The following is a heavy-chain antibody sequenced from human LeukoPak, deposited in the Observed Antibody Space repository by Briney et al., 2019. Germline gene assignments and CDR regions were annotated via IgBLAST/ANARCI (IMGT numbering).Heavy chain of an antibody. J-gene: IGHJ6*02. CDR2: ISVYNGNT. Sequence: ASVKVSCKPSGYTFTSYGISWVRQAPGQGLEWMGWISVYNGNTNYAQKLQGRVTMTTDTSTSTAYMELRSLRSDDTAVYYCARLVVVDANRDYGMDVWGQGTTVTVSS. CDR1: GYTFTSYG. V-gene: IGHV1-18*01. CDR3: ARLVVVDANRDYGMDV. D-gene: IGHD2-15*01.